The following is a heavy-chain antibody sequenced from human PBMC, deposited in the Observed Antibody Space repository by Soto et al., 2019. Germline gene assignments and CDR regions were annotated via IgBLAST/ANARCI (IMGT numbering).Heavy chain of an antibody. V-gene: IGHV3-23*01. Sequence: EVQLLESGGGLVHPGGSLRLSCAASRFTFSNYAMHWVRQAPGKGLDWVSAITGSGGTTHYADSVKGRFTISRDNSKNTLYLQVNSLRAEDTAIYYCAREARVTGTGDVDFWGQGTLVTVSS. CDR2: ITGSGGTT. CDR3: AREARVTGTGDVDF. D-gene: IGHD1-20*01. CDR1: RFTFSNYA. J-gene: IGHJ4*02.